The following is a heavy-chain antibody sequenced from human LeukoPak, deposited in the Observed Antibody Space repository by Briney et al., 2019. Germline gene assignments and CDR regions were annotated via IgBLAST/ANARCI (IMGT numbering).Heavy chain of an antibody. J-gene: IGHJ4*02. CDR2: ISSSGTTI. D-gene: IGHD1-26*01. V-gene: IGHV3-48*04. Sequence: PGGSLRLSCAASGFTFSSYSMNWIRQAPGKGLEWVSYISSSGTTIYYADSAKGRFTISRDNAKNSLYLQMNSLRAEDTAVYYCARRRDSGSLQHFDYWGQGTLVTVSS. CDR3: ARRRDSGSLQHFDY. CDR1: GFTFSSYS.